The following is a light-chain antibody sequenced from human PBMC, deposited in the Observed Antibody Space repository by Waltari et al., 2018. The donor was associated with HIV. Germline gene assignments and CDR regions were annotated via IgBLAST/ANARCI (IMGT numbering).Light chain of an antibody. CDR3: QQSYGTPRT. CDR2: AAS. V-gene: IGKV1-39*01. Sequence: DIQMTQSPSSLSASVGDRVTITCRPSQSISSYLNWYQQKPGKAPKLLIYAASSLQSGVPSRFNGSGSGTDFTLTISSLQPEDFATYYCQQSYGTPRTFGQGTKVEIK. CDR1: QSISSY. J-gene: IGKJ1*01.